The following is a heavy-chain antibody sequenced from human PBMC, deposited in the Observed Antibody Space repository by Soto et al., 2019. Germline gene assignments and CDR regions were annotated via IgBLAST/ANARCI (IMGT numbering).Heavy chain of an antibody. CDR3: AREYYDILTGSFDY. V-gene: IGHV1-69*08. CDR1: GGTFSSYT. CDR2: IIPILGIA. J-gene: IGHJ4*02. Sequence: QVQLVQSGAEVKKPGSSVKVSCKASGGTFSSYTISWVRQAPGQGLEWMGRIIPILGIANYAHKFQGRVTITADKSTSTAYMELSSLRSEDTAVYYCAREYYDILTGSFDYWGQGTLVTVSS. D-gene: IGHD3-9*01.